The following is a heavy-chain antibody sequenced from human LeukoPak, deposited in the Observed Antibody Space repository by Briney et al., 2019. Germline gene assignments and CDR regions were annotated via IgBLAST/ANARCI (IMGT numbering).Heavy chain of an antibody. CDR2: IYTSGST. Sequence: SQTLSLTCTVSGGSISSGSYYWSWIRQPAGKGLEWIGRIYTSGSTNYNPSLKSRVTISVDTSKNQFSLKLSSVTAADTAVYYCARVQYNYGYGDVDYWGQGTLVTVSS. J-gene: IGHJ4*02. V-gene: IGHV4-61*02. CDR1: GGSISSGSYY. D-gene: IGHD5-18*01. CDR3: ARVQYNYGYGDVDY.